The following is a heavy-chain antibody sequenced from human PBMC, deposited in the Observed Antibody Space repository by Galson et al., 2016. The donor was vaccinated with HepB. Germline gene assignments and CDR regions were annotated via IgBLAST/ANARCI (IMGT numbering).Heavy chain of an antibody. J-gene: IGHJ4*02. D-gene: IGHD2-2*01. CDR1: GFTFKSHS. CDR2: ISENGGST. V-gene: IGHV3-23*01. CDR3: ARDQGYCSGITCLIYDY. Sequence: SLRLSCAASGFTFKSHSMSWVRQAPGKGLEWVSAISENGGSTHYADSVKGRFTISRDNSKNTLYLQMNSVRAEDTAVYYCARDQGYCSGITCLIYDYWGQGTLGTVS.